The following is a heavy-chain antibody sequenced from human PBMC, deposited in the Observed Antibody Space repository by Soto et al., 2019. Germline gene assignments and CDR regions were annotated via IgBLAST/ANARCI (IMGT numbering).Heavy chain of an antibody. CDR1: GYTFTSYA. CDR3: ARDGGSNYDFWSGYYSVSDPSIDY. V-gene: IGHV1-3*01. D-gene: IGHD3-3*01. Sequence: ASVKVSCKASGYTFTSYAMHWVRQAPGQRLEWMGWINAGNGNTKYSQKFQGRVTITRDTSASTAYMELSSLRSEDTAVYYCARDGGSNYDFWSGYYSVSDPSIDYWGQGTLVTVSS. CDR2: INAGNGNT. J-gene: IGHJ4*02.